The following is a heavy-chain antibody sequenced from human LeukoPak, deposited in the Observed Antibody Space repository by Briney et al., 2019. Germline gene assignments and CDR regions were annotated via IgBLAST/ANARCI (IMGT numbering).Heavy chain of an antibody. CDR2: ISYDGSNE. D-gene: IGHD3-10*01. J-gene: IGHJ4*02. V-gene: IGHV3-30*04. Sequence: PGRSLRLSCAASGFTFSSYVMHWVRQAPGKGLEWVAIISYDGSNEYYADSVKGRFTISRDNSRNIMNLQTDSLRPEDTALYYCARAMVRGVIPYWGQGTLVTVSS. CDR3: ARAMVRGVIPY. CDR1: GFTFSSYV.